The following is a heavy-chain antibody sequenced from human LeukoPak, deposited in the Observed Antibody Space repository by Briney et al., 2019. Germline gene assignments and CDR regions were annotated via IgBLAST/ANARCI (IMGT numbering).Heavy chain of an antibody. CDR2: INPNSGGT. D-gene: IGHD3-10*01. CDR1: GYTFTGYY. J-gene: IGHJ3*02. Sequence: ASVKVSCKASGYTFTGYYMHWVRQAPGQGLEWMGWINPNSGGTNYAQKFRGRVTMTRDTSISTAYMELSRLRSDDTAVYYCARDLRVRATDAFDIWGQGTMVTVSS. V-gene: IGHV1-2*02. CDR3: ARDLRVRATDAFDI.